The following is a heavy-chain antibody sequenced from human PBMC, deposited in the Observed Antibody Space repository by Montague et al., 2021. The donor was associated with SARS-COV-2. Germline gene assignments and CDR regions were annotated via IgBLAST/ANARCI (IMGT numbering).Heavy chain of an antibody. CDR1: GGSISSYF. Sequence: SETLSLTCTVSGGSISSYFWSWIRQPPGKGLEWIGSIYYSGTTNXXPSLKSRVTTSVDTSKNQFSLKLSSVTAADTAVYYCARVVRYYDFWSGYTEYYYYGRDVWGQGTTVTVSS. J-gene: IGHJ6*02. V-gene: IGHV4-59*01. CDR2: IYYSGTT. D-gene: IGHD3-3*01. CDR3: ARVVRYYDFWSGYTEYYYYGRDV.